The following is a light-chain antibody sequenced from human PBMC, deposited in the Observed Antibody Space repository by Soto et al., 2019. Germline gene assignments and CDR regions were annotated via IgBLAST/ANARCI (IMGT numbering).Light chain of an antibody. J-gene: IGKJ1*01. CDR3: QQYNNYSPWT. CDR1: QRITSS. Sequence: IQMTQSLSTLSVSPADRVTITCRVSQRITSSLAWYQQQPGGAPRLLIYDASSRVDGVPSRFSGSGSGTEFTLTISSLQPDDFAAYYCQQYNNYSPWTFGQGTKVDIK. V-gene: IGKV1-5*01. CDR2: DAS.